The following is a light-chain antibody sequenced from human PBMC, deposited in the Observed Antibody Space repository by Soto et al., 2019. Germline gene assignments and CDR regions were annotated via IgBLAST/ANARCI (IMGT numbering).Light chain of an antibody. Sequence: DIQMTQSPSSLSASVGDRDTITCRASHSTNNLLAWYQQKPGKAPNPLIYDASSLKSGVPSRFSGSGSGTEFTLTISSLQPDDFATYYCQQYNTYSTFGQGTRLEI. CDR1: HSTNNL. V-gene: IGKV1-5*01. CDR2: DAS. CDR3: QQYNTYST. J-gene: IGKJ5*01.